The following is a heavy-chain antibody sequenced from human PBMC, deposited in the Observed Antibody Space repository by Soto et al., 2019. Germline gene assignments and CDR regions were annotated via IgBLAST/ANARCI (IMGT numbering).Heavy chain of an antibody. CDR3: AGDPVDTAMAFDY. V-gene: IGHV4-31*03. J-gene: IGHJ4*02. Sequence: PSETLSLTCTVSGGSISSGGYYWSWIRQHPGKGLEWIGYIYYSGSTYYNPSLKSRVTISVDTSKNQFSLKLSSVTAADTAVYYCAGDPVDTAMAFDYWGQGTLVTVSS. CDR2: IYYSGST. D-gene: IGHD5-18*01. CDR1: GGSISSGGYY.